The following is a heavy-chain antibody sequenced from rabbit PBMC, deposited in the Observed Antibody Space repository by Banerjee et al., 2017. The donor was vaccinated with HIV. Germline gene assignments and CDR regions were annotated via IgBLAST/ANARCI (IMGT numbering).Heavy chain of an antibody. CDR3: ARDPYAYNDYRWDL. CDR1: GFSFSSSYL. J-gene: IGHJ3*01. Sequence: QEQLVESGGGLVQPEGSLTVTCTASGFSFSSSYLMCWVRQAPGKGLEWIACIHFDSSYSTWYASLGNGRFTISKTSSTTVTLQMTSLTAADTATYFCARDPYAYNDYRWDLWGQGTLVTVS. CDR2: IHFDSSYST. D-gene: IGHD2-1*01. V-gene: IGHV1S45*01.